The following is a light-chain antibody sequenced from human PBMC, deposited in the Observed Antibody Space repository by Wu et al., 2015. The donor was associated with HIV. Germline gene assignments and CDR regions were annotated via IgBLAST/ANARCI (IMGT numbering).Light chain of an antibody. CDR3: QHYGTSPPYT. CDR1: QVISTTY. Sequence: EVVLTQSPATLSLSPGEKVTLSCRASQVISTTYLAWYQQRIGRPPRLLIWGGSHRVNGLSDRFIGGGSGTDFTLTINRLEPEDFAVYYCQHYGTSPPYTFGQGTRLDIK. V-gene: IGKV3-20*01. CDR2: GGS. J-gene: IGKJ2*01.